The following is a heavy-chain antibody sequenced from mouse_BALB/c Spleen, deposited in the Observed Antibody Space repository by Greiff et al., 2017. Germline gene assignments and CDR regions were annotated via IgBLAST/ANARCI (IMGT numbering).Heavy chain of an antibody. CDR2: IYPGSGNT. Sequence: VQLQQSGAELARPGASVKLSCKASGYTFTDYYINWVKQRTGQGLEWIGEIYPGSGNTYYNEKFKGKATLTADKSSSTAYMQLSSLTSEDSAVYFCARSMGLRGAYWGQGTLVTVSA. V-gene: IGHV1-77*01. CDR1: GYTFTDYY. D-gene: IGHD2-4*01. J-gene: IGHJ3*01. CDR3: ARSMGLRGAY.